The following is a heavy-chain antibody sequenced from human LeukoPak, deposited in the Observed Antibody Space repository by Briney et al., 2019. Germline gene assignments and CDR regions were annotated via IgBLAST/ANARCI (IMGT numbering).Heavy chain of an antibody. Sequence: GASLKVSCKASGYTFTSYGISWVRQAPGQGLEWMGWVSTYNGYTYYAQNFQGRVTMTTDSSTSTAYMEVRSLRSDDTDVYYCARYVAARRYFDYWGRGTLVTVSS. CDR1: GYTFTSYG. CDR3: ARYVAARRYFDY. J-gene: IGHJ4*02. CDR2: VSTYNGYT. D-gene: IGHD6-6*01. V-gene: IGHV1-18*01.